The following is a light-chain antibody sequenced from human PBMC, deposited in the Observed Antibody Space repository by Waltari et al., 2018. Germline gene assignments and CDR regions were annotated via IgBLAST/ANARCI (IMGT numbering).Light chain of an antibody. Sequence: DIQVTQSPSSLSASVGDRVTITCRASQGIINYLNWYQQKPGEAPKLLIYAASNLLSGVPSRFSGSGTGTDFTLTISSLQPEDFATYYCQQTHNTPVTFGGGTKVEIK. CDR2: AAS. J-gene: IGKJ4*01. V-gene: IGKV1-39*01. CDR3: QQTHNTPVT. CDR1: QGIINY.